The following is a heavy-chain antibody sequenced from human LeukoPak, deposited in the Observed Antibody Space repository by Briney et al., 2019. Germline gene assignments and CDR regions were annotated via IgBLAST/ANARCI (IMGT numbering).Heavy chain of an antibody. V-gene: IGHV4-4*02. J-gene: IGHJ4*02. Sequence: SGPGLVKPSGTLSLTCAVSGGSISSSNWWSWVRQPPGKGLEWIGEIYHSGSTNYNPSLKSRVTISVDTSKNQFSLKLSSVTAADTAVYYCARDGRYYDSPIDYWGQGTLVTVSS. CDR2: IYHSGST. D-gene: IGHD3-22*01. CDR1: GGSISSSNW. CDR3: ARDGRYYDSPIDY.